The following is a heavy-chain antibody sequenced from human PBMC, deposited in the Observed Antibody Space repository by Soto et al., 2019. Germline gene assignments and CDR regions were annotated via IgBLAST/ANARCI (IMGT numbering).Heavy chain of an antibody. D-gene: IGHD3-10*01. CDR3: ARLNILLWFGEFPNWFDP. CDR1: GDSMNSNNYY. J-gene: IGHJ5*02. V-gene: IGHV4-39*01. CDR2: ISRSGST. Sequence: SETLSLTCIVSGDSMNSNNYYWGWIRQPPGKGLEWIGIISRSGSTYYNPSLKSRVTISVDTSKTQFSLNLTSVTAADTAVYYCARLNILLWFGEFPNWFDPWGQGTLVTVPS.